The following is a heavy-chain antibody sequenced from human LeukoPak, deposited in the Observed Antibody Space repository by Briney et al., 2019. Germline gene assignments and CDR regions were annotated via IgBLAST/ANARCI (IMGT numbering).Heavy chain of an antibody. Sequence: PSETLSLTCAVDGGSFSGYYWSWIRQPPGKGLEWIGEINHSGSTKYNTSLKSRVTISVDTSKNQFSLKLSSVTAADTAVYYCARAPPSRFGVAKKGLDYWGQGTLVTVSS. J-gene: IGHJ4*02. V-gene: IGHV4-34*01. CDR2: INHSGST. CDR1: GGSFSGYY. CDR3: ARAPPSRFGVAKKGLDY. D-gene: IGHD3-3*01.